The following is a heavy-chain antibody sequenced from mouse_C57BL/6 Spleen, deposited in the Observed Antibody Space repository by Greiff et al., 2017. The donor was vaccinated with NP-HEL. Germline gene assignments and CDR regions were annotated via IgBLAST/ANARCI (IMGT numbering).Heavy chain of an antibody. CDR1: GYTFTSYW. Sequence: VQLQQPGAELVKPGASVKMSCKASGYTFTSYWITWVKQRPGQGLEWIGDIYPGSGSTNYNEKFKSKATLTVDTSSSTAYMQLSSLTSEDSAVYYCARDPYYYGSSSYYFDYWGQGTTLTVSS. D-gene: IGHD1-1*01. CDR2: IYPGSGST. CDR3: ARDPYYYGSSSYYFDY. V-gene: IGHV1-55*01. J-gene: IGHJ2*01.